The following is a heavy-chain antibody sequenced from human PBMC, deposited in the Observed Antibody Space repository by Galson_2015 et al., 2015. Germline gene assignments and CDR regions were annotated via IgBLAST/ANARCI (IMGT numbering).Heavy chain of an antibody. CDR3: ARGGAIVVGPADIVAFDI. Sequence: SVKVSCKASGYTFTSYAMHWVRQAPGQRLEWMGWINAGNGNTKYSQKFQGRVTITRDTSASTAYMELSSLRSEDTAVYFCARGGAIVVGPADIVAFDIWGQGTMVTVSS. V-gene: IGHV1-3*01. J-gene: IGHJ3*02. CDR1: GYTFTSYA. CDR2: INAGNGNT. D-gene: IGHD2-2*02.